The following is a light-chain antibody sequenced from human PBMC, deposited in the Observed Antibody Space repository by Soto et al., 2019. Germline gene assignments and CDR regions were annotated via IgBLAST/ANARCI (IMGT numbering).Light chain of an antibody. CDR3: QQYDTSNT. Sequence: ETVLTQSPGTLSLSPGERATLSCRASQSVSRSYLAWYQQKPGQAPRLLIYGVSSRATGIPDRFSGSGSATHFTLTISRLEPEDFAVYYCQQYDTSNTFGQGTKLEIK. CDR2: GVS. V-gene: IGKV3-20*01. J-gene: IGKJ2*01. CDR1: QSVSRSY.